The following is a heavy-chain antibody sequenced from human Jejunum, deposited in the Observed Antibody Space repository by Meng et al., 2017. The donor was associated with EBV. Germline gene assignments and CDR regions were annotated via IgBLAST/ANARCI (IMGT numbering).Heavy chain of an antibody. CDR3: ARSYCGGDCNYNWIDP. CDR2: INPNSGDT. CDR1: GYTLTGYY. D-gene: IGHD2-21*02. Sequence: QGQVVQAGAGVRKPGASVKVSCKASGYTLTGYYLHWVRQAPGQGLEWMGRINPNSGDTYRAQKFQGRVTMTRDTSISTAYMELSSLTSDDTAMYYCARSYCGGDCNYNWIDPWGQGTLVTVSS. J-gene: IGHJ5*02. V-gene: IGHV1-2*06.